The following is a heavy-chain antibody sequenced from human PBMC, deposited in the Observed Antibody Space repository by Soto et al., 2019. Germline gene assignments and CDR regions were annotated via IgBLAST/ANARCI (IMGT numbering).Heavy chain of an antibody. CDR3: ARGGTRAYFHH. CDR2: IYDSGRT. V-gene: IGHV4-31*03. D-gene: IGHD1-1*01. Sequence: QVQLQESGPGLVKPSQTLSLTCTVSGGSISSGGYYWSWIRQHPGKGLEWIGSIYDSGRTYYNPSLKSRVTTSVDTSKNQFSLKLASMTAADTAVYYCARGGTRAYFHHWGQGTLVTVSS. J-gene: IGHJ1*01. CDR1: GGSISSGGYY.